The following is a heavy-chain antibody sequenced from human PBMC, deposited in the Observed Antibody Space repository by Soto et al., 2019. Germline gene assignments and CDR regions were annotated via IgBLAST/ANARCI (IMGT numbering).Heavy chain of an antibody. Sequence: SETLSLTYTVSGASINPYYWSWIRQPPGKGLEWIGYIYYSGSSNYNPALRSRVTISLDTSKNQFSLKLSSVTAADTAVYYCARNVDTARAYYFDYWGQGILVTVSS. D-gene: IGHD5-18*01. CDR2: IYYSGSS. CDR1: GASINPYY. J-gene: IGHJ4*02. CDR3: ARNVDTARAYYFDY. V-gene: IGHV4-59*01.